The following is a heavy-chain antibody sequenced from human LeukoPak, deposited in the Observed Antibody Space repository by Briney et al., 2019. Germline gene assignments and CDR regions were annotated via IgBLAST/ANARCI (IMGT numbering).Heavy chain of an antibody. CDR3: ARESYYYDSSGSDY. Sequence: PSETLSLTCTVSGGSINSSSYYWGWIRQPPGKGLEWIGSIFYSGNTYDNPSLKSRVTISVDTSKNQFSLKLNSVTAADTAVYYCARESYYYDSSGSDYWGQGTLVTVSS. CDR1: GGSINSSSYY. J-gene: IGHJ4*02. D-gene: IGHD3-22*01. V-gene: IGHV4-39*02. CDR2: IFYSGNT.